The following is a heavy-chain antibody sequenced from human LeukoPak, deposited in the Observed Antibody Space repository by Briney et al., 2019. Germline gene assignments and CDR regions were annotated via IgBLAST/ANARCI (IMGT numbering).Heavy chain of an antibody. D-gene: IGHD2-2*01. CDR2: IIPIFGTA. Sequence: SVKDSCKASGGTFSSYAISWVRQAPGQGLEWMGGIIPIFGTANYAQKFQGRVTITADESTSTAYMELSSLRSEDTAVYYCARELRDIVVVPAALDVWGKGTTVTVSS. CDR3: ARELRDIVVVPAALDV. J-gene: IGHJ6*04. CDR1: GGTFSSYA. V-gene: IGHV1-69*01.